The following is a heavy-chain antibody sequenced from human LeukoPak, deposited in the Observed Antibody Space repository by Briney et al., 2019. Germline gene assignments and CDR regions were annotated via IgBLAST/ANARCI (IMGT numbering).Heavy chain of an antibody. D-gene: IGHD3-22*01. J-gene: IGHJ4*02. Sequence: GGSLRLSCVVSGFTFSDHYIDWVRQAPGKGLEWVGRARNKANSYSTEYAASVQGRFTISRDESENSLYLQMNSLKTEDTAVYYCTRLSTYGRGGYYEDYWGPGTLVTVSS. CDR2: ARNKANSYST. V-gene: IGHV3-72*01. CDR1: GFTFSDHY. CDR3: TRLSTYGRGGYYEDY.